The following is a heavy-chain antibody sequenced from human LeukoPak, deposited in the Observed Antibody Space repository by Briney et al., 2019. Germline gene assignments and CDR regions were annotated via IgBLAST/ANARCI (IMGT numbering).Heavy chain of an antibody. J-gene: IGHJ4*02. CDR3: ARGRHYDILTGYPTEYYFDY. Sequence: ASVKVSCKASGYTFTGYYMHWVRQAPGQGLEWMGWINPNSGGTNYAQKFQGRVTMTRDTSISTAYMELSRLRSDDTAVYYRARGRHYDILTGYPTEYYFDYWGQGTLVTVSS. V-gene: IGHV1-2*02. D-gene: IGHD3-9*01. CDR1: GYTFTGYY. CDR2: INPNSGGT.